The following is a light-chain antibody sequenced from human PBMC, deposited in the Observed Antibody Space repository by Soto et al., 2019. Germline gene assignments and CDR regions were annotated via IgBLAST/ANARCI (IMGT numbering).Light chain of an antibody. CDR1: QSVSSY. J-gene: IGKJ3*01. V-gene: IGKV3-11*01. CDR2: EAS. Sequence: EIVLTQSPATLSLSPGERATLSCRARQSVSSYLAWYQQKPGQAPRLLIYEASNRATGIPARFSGSGSGTDFTLTISSLEPEDFAVYYCQQRSNWLFTFGPGTKVDIK. CDR3: QQRSNWLFT.